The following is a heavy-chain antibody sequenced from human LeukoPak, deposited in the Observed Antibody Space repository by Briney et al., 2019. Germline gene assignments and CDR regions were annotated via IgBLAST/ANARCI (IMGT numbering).Heavy chain of an antibody. V-gene: IGHV3-66*01. D-gene: IGHD2-2*01. CDR3: ASPSSRYCSSTSCYSS. J-gene: IGHJ5*02. Sequence: GGSLRLSCAAPGFTVSSNYMSWVRQAPGKGLEWVSVIYSGGSTYYADSVKGRFTISRDNSKNTLYLQMNSLRAEDTAVYYCASPSSRYCSSTSCYSSWGQGTLVTVSS. CDR2: IYSGGST. CDR1: GFTVSSNY.